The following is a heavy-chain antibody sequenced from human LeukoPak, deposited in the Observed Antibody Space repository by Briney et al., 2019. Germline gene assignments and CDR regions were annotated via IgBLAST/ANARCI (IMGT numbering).Heavy chain of an antibody. D-gene: IGHD6-13*01. CDR1: GGSFSGYY. V-gene: IGHV4-34*01. J-gene: IGHJ4*02. CDR2: INHSGST. CDR3: ARVSYSSSCDY. Sequence: PSETLSLTCVVYGGSFSGYYWSWIRQPPGKGLEWIGEINHSGSTNYNPSLKSRVTISVDTSKNQFSLKLSSVTAADTAVYYCARVSYSSSCDYWGQGTLVTVSS.